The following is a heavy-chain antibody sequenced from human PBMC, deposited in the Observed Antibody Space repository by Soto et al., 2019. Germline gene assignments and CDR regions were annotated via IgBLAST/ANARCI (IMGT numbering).Heavy chain of an antibody. CDR1: GFSIVDNY. CDR3: AAGTLGAVWTPLDH. CDR2: IYYSGST. J-gene: IGHJ4*02. V-gene: IGHV4-59*03. D-gene: IGHD3-16*01. Sequence: SETQSLTCDLSGFSIVDNYWSWIRQFPGKGLEWIGYIYYSGSTNYNPSLKSRVSISVDASKAQFSLQLPSVTAADTALYYCAAGTLGAVWTPLDHWGQGSLVTVAS.